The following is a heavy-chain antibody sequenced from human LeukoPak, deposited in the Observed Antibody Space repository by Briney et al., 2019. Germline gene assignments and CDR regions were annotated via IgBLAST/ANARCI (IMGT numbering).Heavy chain of an antibody. J-gene: IGHJ4*02. CDR3: ATSGSY. CDR1: GFTFKSHD. CDR2: IGSGGHT. D-gene: IGHD3-10*01. Sequence: GGSLRLSCATSGFTFKSHDMHWVRQATGKGLEWVSAIGSGGHTYYADAVKGRFTISRDNAKNSLFLQMNSLRAEDTAVYYCATSGSYWGQGTLVSVSS. V-gene: IGHV3-13*01.